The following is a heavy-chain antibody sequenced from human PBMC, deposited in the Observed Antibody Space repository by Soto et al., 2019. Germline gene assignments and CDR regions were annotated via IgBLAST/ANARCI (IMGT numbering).Heavy chain of an antibody. Sequence: GGSLRLSCEVSGFTFSDHYMDWVRQAPGKGLEWVGRSRNKANSFSTAYAPSVKGRFTISRDDSKSSLYLQMNSLKTDDTAVYYCTRIAYNYGPGDYWGKGTLVTVSS. CDR2: SRNKANSFST. J-gene: IGHJ4*02. CDR1: GFTFSDHY. V-gene: IGHV3-72*01. D-gene: IGHD2-21*01. CDR3: TRIAYNYGPGDY.